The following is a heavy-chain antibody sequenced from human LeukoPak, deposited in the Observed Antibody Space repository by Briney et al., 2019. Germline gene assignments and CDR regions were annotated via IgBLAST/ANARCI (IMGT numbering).Heavy chain of an antibody. CDR3: ARLDRVSWSHFDY. V-gene: IGHV4-39*01. D-gene: IGHD2-8*02. CDR2: IYYSGST. Sequence: SETLSVTCTVSGGSISSSSYYWGWIRQPPGKGLEWIGSIYYSGSTYYNPSLKSRVTISVDTSKNQFSLKLSSVTAADTAVYYCARLDRVSWSHFDYWDRGTLVTVSS. CDR1: GGSISSSSYY. J-gene: IGHJ4*02.